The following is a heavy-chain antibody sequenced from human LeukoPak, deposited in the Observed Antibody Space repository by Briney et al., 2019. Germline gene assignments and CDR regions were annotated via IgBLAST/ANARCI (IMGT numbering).Heavy chain of an antibody. Sequence: ASVKVSCKASGYTFTAYYMHWVRQAPGQGLEWMGIINPSGGGTSYAQKFQGRVTMTRDTSTSTVYMDLSSLRSEDTAVYYCASDLGSSGNYRWGFYFDCWGQGTLVTVSS. D-gene: IGHD1-7*01. V-gene: IGHV1-46*01. CDR1: GYTFTAYY. CDR3: ASDLGSSGNYRWGFYFDC. CDR2: INPSGGGT. J-gene: IGHJ4*02.